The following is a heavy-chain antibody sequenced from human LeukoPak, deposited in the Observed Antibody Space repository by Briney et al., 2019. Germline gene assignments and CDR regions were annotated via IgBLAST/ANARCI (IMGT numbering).Heavy chain of an antibody. CDR1: GFSFSDYY. Sequence: PGGSLRLSCAASGFSFSDYYMNWLRQAPGKGLEWLSYISSSGSTIYYADSVKGRFTISRDNAKNSLYLQMNSLRAEDTAVYYCASTGYYDSSGYYYDYWGQGTLVTVSS. CDR3: ASTGYYDSSGYYYDY. V-gene: IGHV3-11*01. D-gene: IGHD3-22*01. J-gene: IGHJ4*02. CDR2: ISSSGSTI.